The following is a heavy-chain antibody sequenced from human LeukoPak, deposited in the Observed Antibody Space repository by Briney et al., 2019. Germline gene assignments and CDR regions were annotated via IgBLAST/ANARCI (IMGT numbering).Heavy chain of an antibody. V-gene: IGHV3-11*04. Sequence: GGSLRLSCAASGFTFSDYYMSWIRQAPGKGLEWVSYISSSGSTIYYADSVKGRFTISRDNAKNSLYLQMNSLRAEDTAVYYCARDHQGSGSYYTLYYYYYMDVWGKGTTVTISS. J-gene: IGHJ6*03. CDR3: ARDHQGSGSYYTLYYYYYMDV. CDR1: GFTFSDYY. CDR2: ISSSGSTI. D-gene: IGHD3-10*01.